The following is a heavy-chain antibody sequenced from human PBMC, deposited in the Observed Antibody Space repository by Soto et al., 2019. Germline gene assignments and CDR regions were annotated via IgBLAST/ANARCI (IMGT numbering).Heavy chain of an antibody. J-gene: IGHJ5*02. V-gene: IGHV4-34*01. CDR2: INHSGST. CDR1: GGSFSDYD. D-gene: IGHD1-1*01. CDR3: AVQSRHTTYPKNTCFDP. Sequence: SETLCLTCAVYGGSFSDYDWSWIRQPPGKGLEWIGEINHSGSTNYNPSLKSRVTISVDTSKNQFSLKLSSVTAADTAVYYCAVQSRHTTYPKNTCFDPWGHGTLVTVSS.